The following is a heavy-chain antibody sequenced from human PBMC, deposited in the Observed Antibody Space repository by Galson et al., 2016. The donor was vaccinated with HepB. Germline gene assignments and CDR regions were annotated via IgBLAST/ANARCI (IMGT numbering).Heavy chain of an antibody. Sequence: SLRLSCAVSGFTFSHYYMTWIRQAPGKGLEWVSFISSSGNTIYYANSVKGRFTISRDNAKNSLDMQMNSLRAEDTAVYYCVRGGGSHGAFEIWGQGTMVTVSS. CDR2: ISSSGNTI. CDR1: GFTFSHYY. D-gene: IGHD3-16*01. CDR3: VRGGGSHGAFEI. J-gene: IGHJ3*02. V-gene: IGHV3-11*01.